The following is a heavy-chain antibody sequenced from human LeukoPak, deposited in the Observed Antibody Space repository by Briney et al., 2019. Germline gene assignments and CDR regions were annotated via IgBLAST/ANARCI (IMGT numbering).Heavy chain of an antibody. CDR2: INPSGGST. CDR1: GYTFTSYY. V-gene: IGHV1-46*01. Sequence: ASVNVSCKASGYTFTSYYMHWVRQAPGQGLEWMGIINPSGGSTSYAQKFQGRVTMTRDTSTSTVYMELSSLRSEDTAVYYCARVRSATDSGYAIFNYWGQGTLVTVSS. J-gene: IGHJ4*02. D-gene: IGHD5-12*01. CDR3: ARVRSATDSGYAIFNY.